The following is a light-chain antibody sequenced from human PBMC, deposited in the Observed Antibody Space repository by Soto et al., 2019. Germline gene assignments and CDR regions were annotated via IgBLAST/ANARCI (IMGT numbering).Light chain of an antibody. CDR2: KAS. Sequence: DIQMTQSPSTLSASVGDRVTITCRASQSISSWLAWYQQKPGKAPKVLIYKASSLESGVPSRFSSSGSGTEFTLTISSLQPDDFATYYCQQYNFYSPWPFGEGTKVEI. CDR1: QSISSW. J-gene: IGKJ1*01. V-gene: IGKV1-5*03. CDR3: QQYNFYSPWP.